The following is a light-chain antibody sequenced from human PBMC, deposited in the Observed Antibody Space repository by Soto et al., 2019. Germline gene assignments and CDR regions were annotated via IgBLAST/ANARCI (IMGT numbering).Light chain of an antibody. J-gene: IGKJ5*01. CDR1: QGISSY. CDR3: QQANSFPIT. Sequence: RMTLSPSSLSASTGDRVTITCRASQGISSYLAWYQQKPGKAPKLLIYAASTLQSGVPSRFSGSGSGTDFTLTISSLQPEDFATYYCQQANSFPITFGQGTRLEIK. CDR2: AAS. V-gene: IGKV1-8*01.